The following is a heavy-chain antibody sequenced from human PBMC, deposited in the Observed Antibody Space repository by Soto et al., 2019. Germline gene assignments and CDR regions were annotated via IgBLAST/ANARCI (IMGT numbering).Heavy chain of an antibody. D-gene: IGHD1-1*01. J-gene: IGHJ3*02. Sequence: PGGSLRLSCAASGFTFSSYAMSWVRQAPGKGLEWVSAISGSGGSTYYADSVKGRFTISRDNSKNTLYLQMNSLRAEDTAVYYWANLEPELDPINGLAFDIWGQGTMVTVSS. CDR1: GFTFSSYA. CDR2: ISGSGGST. CDR3: ANLEPELDPINGLAFDI. V-gene: IGHV3-23*01.